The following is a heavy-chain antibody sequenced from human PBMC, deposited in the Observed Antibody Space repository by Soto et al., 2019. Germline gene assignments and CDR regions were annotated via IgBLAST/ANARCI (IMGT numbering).Heavy chain of an antibody. CDR2: ISSSSSTI. J-gene: IGHJ5*02. CDR1: GFTFSDYT. D-gene: IGHD3-22*01. CDR3: AREPRYYYDSSGYLTWLDP. V-gene: IGHV3-48*02. Sequence: GGSLRLSCAASGFTFSDYTMTWVRQAPGEVLEWVSYISSSSSTIYYADSVKGRFTISRDNAKNSLYLQMNSLRDEDTAVYYCAREPRYYYDSSGYLTWLDPWGKEPRVTFP.